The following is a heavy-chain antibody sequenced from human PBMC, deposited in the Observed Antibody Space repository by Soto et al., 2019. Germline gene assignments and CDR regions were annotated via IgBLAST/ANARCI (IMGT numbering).Heavy chain of an antibody. CDR3: ARQGFGELHGLVDV. CDR1: GGPMNNYY. Sequence: QVQLQESGPGLVKPSETLSLTCTISGGPMNNYYCSWFRQPRGQGLEWSGYMGYNGFTRYNPSLRSRVAISLDTAKNQFSPTLSSVTAADTALYYCARQGFGELHGLVDVWGQGITVTVSS. CDR2: MGYNGFT. D-gene: IGHD3-10*01. J-gene: IGHJ6*02. V-gene: IGHV4-59*08.